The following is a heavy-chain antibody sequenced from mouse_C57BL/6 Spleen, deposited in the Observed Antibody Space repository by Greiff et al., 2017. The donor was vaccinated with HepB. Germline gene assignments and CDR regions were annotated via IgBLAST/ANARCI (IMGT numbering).Heavy chain of an antibody. V-gene: IGHV5-4*01. CDR1: GFTFSSYA. J-gene: IGHJ4*01. Sequence: EVQLVESGGGLVKPGGSLKLSCAASGFTFSSYAMSWVRQTPEKRLEWVATISDGGSYTYYPDNVKGRFTISRDNAKNNLYLQMSHLKSEDTAMYYCARDAAYYYGSSLYAMDYWGQGTSVTVSS. D-gene: IGHD1-1*01. CDR3: ARDAAYYYGSSLYAMDY. CDR2: ISDGGSYT.